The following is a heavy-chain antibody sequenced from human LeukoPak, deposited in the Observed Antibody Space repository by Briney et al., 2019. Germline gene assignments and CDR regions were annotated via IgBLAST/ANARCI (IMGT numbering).Heavy chain of an antibody. D-gene: IGHD3-16*01. Sequence: GASVKVSCKASGYTFSTHYMHRVRQAPGQGLEWMGIINPNDGGTAYAQKFRGRLSMTGDTSTSTVYMELTSLISEDTAVYYCVRSALSGGGYCDYWGQRTLVTASS. CDR1: GYTFSTHY. CDR2: INPNDGGT. J-gene: IGHJ4*02. CDR3: VRSALSGGGYCDY. V-gene: IGHV1-46*01.